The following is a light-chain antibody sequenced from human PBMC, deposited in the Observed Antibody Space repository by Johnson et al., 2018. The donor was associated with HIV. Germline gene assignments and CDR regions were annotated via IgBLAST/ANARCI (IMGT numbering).Light chain of an antibody. J-gene: IGLJ1*01. V-gene: IGLV1-51*01. Sequence: QLVLTQPPSVSAAPGQKVTISCSGSSSNIGNKYVSWYQQFPGTAPKLLIYENKARPSGIPDRFSGSKSATSATLAITGLQQGDEADYYCGTWDSSLYVFVFGSGTKVTVL. CDR1: SSNIGNKY. CDR2: ENK. CDR3: GTWDSSLYVFV.